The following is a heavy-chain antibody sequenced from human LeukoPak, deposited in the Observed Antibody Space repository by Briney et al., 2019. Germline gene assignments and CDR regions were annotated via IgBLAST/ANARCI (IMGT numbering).Heavy chain of an antibody. V-gene: IGHV4-59*01. CDR3: ARGGAIAATIYSY. CDR2: IYYSGST. Sequence: SEALSLPFPFAGGSISSYYWSWIRRPPGKGLEWIGYIYYSGSTNYNPSLKSRLNISVDTSKNQFSLNLSSVTAADTAVYYCARGGAIAATIYSYWGQGTLVTVSS. J-gene: IGHJ4*02. CDR1: GGSISSYY. D-gene: IGHD5-12*01.